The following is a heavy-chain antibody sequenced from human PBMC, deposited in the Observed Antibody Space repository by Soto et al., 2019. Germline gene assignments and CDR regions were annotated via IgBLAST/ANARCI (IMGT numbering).Heavy chain of an antibody. CDR2: IYYSGST. V-gene: IGHV4-59*01. Sequence: QVQLQESGPGLVKPSETLSLTCTVSGGSISSYYWSWIRQPPGKGLEWIGYIYYSGSTNYNPSLKSRVTISVDTSKNQFSLKLSSVTAADTAVYYCARDRREWEQGGWFDHWGQGTLVTVSS. CDR3: ARDRREWEQGGWFDH. D-gene: IGHD1-26*01. J-gene: IGHJ5*02. CDR1: GGSISSYY.